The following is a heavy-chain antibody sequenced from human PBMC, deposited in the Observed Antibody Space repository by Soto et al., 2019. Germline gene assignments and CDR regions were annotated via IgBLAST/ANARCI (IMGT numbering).Heavy chain of an antibody. V-gene: IGHV3-23*01. CDR2: ITTSGGNT. CDR1: EFTFSSYA. J-gene: IGHJ4*02. CDR3: AKRIPVAGLDN. D-gene: IGHD6-19*01. Sequence: GGSLRLSCAASEFTFSSYAMSWVRQAPGKGLEWVSGITTSGGNTYYADSVKGRFTISRDNSKNTLFLQMNSLRAEDTAVYYCAKRIPVAGLDNWGQGTLVTVSS.